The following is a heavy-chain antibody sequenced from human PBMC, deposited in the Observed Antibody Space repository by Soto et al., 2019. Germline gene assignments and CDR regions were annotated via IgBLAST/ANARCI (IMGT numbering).Heavy chain of an antibody. CDR1: GYTFTGYY. D-gene: IGHD3-22*01. V-gene: IGHV1-2*04. J-gene: IGHJ3*02. CDR3: AAPYYFDSSGSSHAFDI. CDR2: INPNSGGT. Sequence: QVQLVQSGAEVKKPGASVKVSCKASGYTFTGYYMHWVRQAPGQGLEWMGWINPNSGGTNYAQKFQGWVTMTRDTSISTAYMELSRLRSYDTAVYYCAAPYYFDSSGSSHAFDIWGQGTMVTGSS.